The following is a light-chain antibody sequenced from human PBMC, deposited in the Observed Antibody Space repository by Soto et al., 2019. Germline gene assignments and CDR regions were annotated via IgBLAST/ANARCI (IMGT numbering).Light chain of an antibody. J-gene: IGLJ1*01. CDR2: DVS. CDR1: SSDVGGYNY. CDR3: CSYAGSYTYV. Sequence: QSVLTQPRSVSGSPGQSVTISCTGTSSDVGGYNYVSWCQQHPGKAPKLMIYDVSKRPSGVPGRFSGSKSGNTASLTISGLQAEDEADYYCCSYAGSYTYVFGTGTKVTVL. V-gene: IGLV2-11*01.